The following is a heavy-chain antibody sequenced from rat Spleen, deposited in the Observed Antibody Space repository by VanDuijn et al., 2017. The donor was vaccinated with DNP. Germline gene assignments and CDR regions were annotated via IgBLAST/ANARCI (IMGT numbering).Heavy chain of an antibody. D-gene: IGHD1-11*01. V-gene: IGHV3-1*01. CDR1: GYYITSNY. Sequence: DVQLQESGPGLVKPSQSLPLTCSVTGYYITSNYWCWIRKFPRNKMEWMGYISYSGYTSYNASLKSRISITRDTSNNQFFLHLNSITTENTGTYYCARLRDWYFDFWGPGTMVTVSS. CDR2: ISYSGYT. J-gene: IGHJ1*01. CDR3: ARLRDWYFDF.